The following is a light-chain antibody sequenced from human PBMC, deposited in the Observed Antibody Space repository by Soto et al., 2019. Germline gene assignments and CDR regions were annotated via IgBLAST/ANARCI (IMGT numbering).Light chain of an antibody. CDR1: SSDVGGYNY. J-gene: IGLJ2*01. CDR3: TSYTSSSTRGV. Sequence: QSALTQPASVSGSPGQSITISCTGTSSDVGGYNYVSWYQQHPGKAPKLMIYDVSSRPSGVSNRISGSKSGNTASLTISGLQAEDGADYYCTSYTSSSTRGVFGGGTKLTV. CDR2: DVS. V-gene: IGLV2-14*03.